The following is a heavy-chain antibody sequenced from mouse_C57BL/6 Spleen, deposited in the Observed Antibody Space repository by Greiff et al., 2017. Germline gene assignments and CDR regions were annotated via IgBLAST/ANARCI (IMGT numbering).Heavy chain of an antibody. Sequence: VQLQQSGAELVRPGASVTLSCKASGYTFTDYEMHWVKQTPVHGLEWIGAIDPETGGTAYNQKFKGKAILTADKSFSTAYMELRSLTSEDSAVYYCTRQAYYSNYGGFAYWGQGTLVTVSA. CDR3: TRQAYYSNYGGFAY. CDR2: IDPETGGT. J-gene: IGHJ3*01. D-gene: IGHD2-5*01. V-gene: IGHV1-15*01. CDR1: GYTFTDYE.